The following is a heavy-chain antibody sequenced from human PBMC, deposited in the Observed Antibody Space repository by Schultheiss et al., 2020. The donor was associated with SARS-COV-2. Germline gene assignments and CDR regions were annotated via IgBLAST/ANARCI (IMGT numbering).Heavy chain of an antibody. CDR3: ARGGDGIAARPPGTSWYFDL. Sequence: SETLSLTCTVSGGSISSYYWSWIRQPPGKGLEWIGYIYYSGSTNYNPSLKSRVTISVDTSKNQFSLKLSSVTAADTAVYYCARGGDGIAARPPGTSWYFDLWGRGTLVTVSS. CDR1: GGSISSYY. CDR2: IYYSGST. D-gene: IGHD6-6*01. J-gene: IGHJ2*01. V-gene: IGHV4-59*12.